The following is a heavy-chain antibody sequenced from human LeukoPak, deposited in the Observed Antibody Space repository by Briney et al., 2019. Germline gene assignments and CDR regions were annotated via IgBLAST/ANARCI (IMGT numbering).Heavy chain of an antibody. J-gene: IGHJ4*02. CDR2: IRGSGGSI. CDR1: GFTFSSYA. V-gene: IGHV3-23*01. D-gene: IGHD3-10*01. Sequence: GGSLRLSCAASGFTFSSYAMTWVRQAPGKGLEWVSAIRGSGGSIYYADSVKGRFTISRDNSKNTLYLQMNSLRVEDTAVFYCAKDTTTSRRGFDYWGQGILVTVSS. CDR3: AKDTTTSRRGFDY.